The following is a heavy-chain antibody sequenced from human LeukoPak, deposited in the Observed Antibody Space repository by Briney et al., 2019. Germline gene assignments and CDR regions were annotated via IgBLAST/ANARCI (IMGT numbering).Heavy chain of an antibody. Sequence: SETLSLTCTVYDGPFSDYFWNWIRQSPGEGLEWIGEINHRGSTNYNPSLKSRVTISVDTSTNQFSLKVTSVTAADTALYYCARTGLTGPFDIWGQGTMVTVSS. CDR1: DGPFSDYF. CDR3: ARTGLTGPFDI. J-gene: IGHJ3*02. V-gene: IGHV4-34*01. CDR2: INHRGST. D-gene: IGHD3-9*01.